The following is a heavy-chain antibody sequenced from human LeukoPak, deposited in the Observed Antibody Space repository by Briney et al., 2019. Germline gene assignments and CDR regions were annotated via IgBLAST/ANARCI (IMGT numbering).Heavy chain of an antibody. CDR2: IYYSGST. D-gene: IGHD6-6*01. V-gene: IGHV4-59*01. Sequence: NASETLSLTCTVSGGSISSYYWSWIRQPAGKGLEWIGYIYYSGSTNYNPSLKSRVTISVDTSKNQFSLKLSSVTAADTVVYYCARATRSSIAARREFDYWGQGTLVTVSS. J-gene: IGHJ4*02. CDR3: ARATRSSIAARREFDY. CDR1: GGSISSYY.